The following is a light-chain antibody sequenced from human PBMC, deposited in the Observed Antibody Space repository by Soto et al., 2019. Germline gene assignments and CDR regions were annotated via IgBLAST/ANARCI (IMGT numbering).Light chain of an antibody. CDR3: QQYGISPST. V-gene: IGKV3-20*01. J-gene: IGKJ1*01. CDR2: GTS. CDR1: QSVSSS. Sequence: EIVLTQSPGTLSLSPGERATLSCRASQSVSSSLAWYQQKPGQAPSLLIYGTSNRATAIPDRFSGSGSGADFTLTISRLEPEDFALYYCQQYGISPSTFGPGTKVEI.